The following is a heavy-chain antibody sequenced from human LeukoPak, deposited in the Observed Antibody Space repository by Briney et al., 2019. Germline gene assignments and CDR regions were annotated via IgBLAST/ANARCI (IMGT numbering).Heavy chain of an antibody. Sequence: PSETLSLTCTVSGGSISSSSYYWGWIRQPPGKGLEWIGSIYYSGSTYYNPSLKSRVTISVDTSKNQFSLKLSSVTAADTAVYYCASARSYYYYGMDVWGQGTTVTASS. V-gene: IGHV4-39*01. CDR3: ASARSYYYYGMDV. J-gene: IGHJ6*02. CDR2: IYYSGST. CDR1: GGSISSSSYY.